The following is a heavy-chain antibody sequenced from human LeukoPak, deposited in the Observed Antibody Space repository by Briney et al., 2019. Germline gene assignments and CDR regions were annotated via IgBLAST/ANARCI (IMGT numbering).Heavy chain of an antibody. CDR1: GFTFSSYG. Sequence: PGRSLRLSCAASGFTFSSYGMHWVRQAPGKGLEWVAVISYDGSNRYYADSVKGRFTISRDNSKNTLYLQMNSLRAEDTAVYYCASPSGSSSWYPYYFDYSGQGTLVTVSS. D-gene: IGHD6-13*01. CDR2: ISYDGSNR. V-gene: IGHV3-30*03. J-gene: IGHJ4*02. CDR3: ASPSGSSSWYPYYFDY.